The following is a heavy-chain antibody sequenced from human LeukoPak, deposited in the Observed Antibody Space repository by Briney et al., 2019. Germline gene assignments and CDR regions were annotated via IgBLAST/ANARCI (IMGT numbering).Heavy chain of an antibody. V-gene: IGHV4-61*02. CDR3: TRGGSGSDSTFDY. CDR1: GGSISSGTYY. CDR2: FQSSGST. D-gene: IGHD3-10*01. J-gene: IGHJ4*02. Sequence: PSETLSLTCTVSGGSISSGTYYWSWIRQPTGKGLVGIGRFQSSGSTNHNPSLKSPVTISVDPSKNQFSLGPTSVTAAATAVYYYTRGGSGSDSTFDYWGQGTLVTVSS.